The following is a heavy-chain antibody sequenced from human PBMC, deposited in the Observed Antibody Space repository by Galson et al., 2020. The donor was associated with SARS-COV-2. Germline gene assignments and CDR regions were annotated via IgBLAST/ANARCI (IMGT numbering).Heavy chain of an antibody. Sequence: SETLSLTCTVSGYSISSGYSWGCMRQHPGKGLEWIGRIFHSTRTYYNPSITSRVTTSVDTSKKQVSRKLSCVTAADTAVYYCGRDADSEATSFTAGCDYWGQGTLVTVSS. V-gene: IGHV4-38-2*02. CDR2: IFHSTRT. J-gene: IGHJ4*02. CDR1: GYSISSGYS. CDR3: GRDADSEATSFTAGCDY. D-gene: IGHD5-18*01.